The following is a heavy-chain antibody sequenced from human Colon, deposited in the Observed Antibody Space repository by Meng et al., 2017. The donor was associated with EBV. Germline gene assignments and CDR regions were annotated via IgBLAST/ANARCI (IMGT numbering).Heavy chain of an antibody. Sequence: QVQLQESGPGLVKPSGTLSLTGVVSGDSISNNWWSWVRQPPGKGLEWIGEIYHSGTTNYNPSLRSRVTISVDKSKNQFSLQLTSVTAADTAVYYCARNGDYNPGLYWGQGTLVTVSS. J-gene: IGHJ4*02. CDR3: ARNGDYNPGLY. D-gene: IGHD4-17*01. CDR1: GDSISNNW. CDR2: IYHSGTT. V-gene: IGHV4-4*02.